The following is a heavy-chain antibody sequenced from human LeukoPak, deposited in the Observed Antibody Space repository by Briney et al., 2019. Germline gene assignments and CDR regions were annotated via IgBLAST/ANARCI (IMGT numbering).Heavy chain of an antibody. D-gene: IGHD5-12*01. Sequence: SVKVACNVSGGTFSSYAISWVRQARGQGLGWMGGIIPISGTANYAQKFQGRVTITADKSTSTAYMELSSLRSEDTAVYYCARRLYSDYDYYFDYWGQGTLVTVSS. CDR3: ARRLYSDYDYYFDY. V-gene: IGHV1-69*06. CDR2: IIPISGTA. CDR1: GGTFSSYA. J-gene: IGHJ4*02.